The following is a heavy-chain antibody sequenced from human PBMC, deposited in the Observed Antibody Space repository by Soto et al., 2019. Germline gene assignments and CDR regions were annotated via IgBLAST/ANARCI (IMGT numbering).Heavy chain of an antibody. CDR2: INPSGGST. CDR3: ARGRFHDYSNYYFDY. J-gene: IGHJ4*02. V-gene: IGHV1-46*01. CDR1: GGTFSSYA. Sequence: ASVKVSCKASGGTFSSYAISWVRQAPGQGLEWMGIINPSGGSTSYAQKFQGRVTMTRDTSTSTAYMELSSLRSEDTAVYYCARGRFHDYSNYYFDYWGQGTLVTVSS. D-gene: IGHD4-4*01.